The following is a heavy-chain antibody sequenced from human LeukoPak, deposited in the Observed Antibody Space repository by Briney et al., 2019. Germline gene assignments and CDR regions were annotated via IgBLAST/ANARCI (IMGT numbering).Heavy chain of an antibody. CDR2: ISGSGGTT. CDR1: GFTFSTYA. J-gene: IGHJ4*02. CDR3: AKSIGGVVVVAADY. Sequence: GGSLRLSCAASGFTFSTYAMTRVRQAPGKGLEWVSVISGSGGTTYYADSVKGRFTLSRDNSKNTLYLQMNSLRAEDTAVYYCAKSIGGVVVVAADYWGQGTLVTVSS. V-gene: IGHV3-23*01. D-gene: IGHD2-15*01.